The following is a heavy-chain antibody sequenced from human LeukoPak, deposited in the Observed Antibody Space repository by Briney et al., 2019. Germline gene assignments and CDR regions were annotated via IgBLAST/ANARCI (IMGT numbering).Heavy chain of an antibody. V-gene: IGHV1-18*01. Sequence: ASVKVSCKASGYTFTSYGISWVRQAPGQGLEWMGWISAYNGNTNYAQKLQGRVTVTTDTSTSTAYMELGSLRSDDTAVYYCARDRSIAVAGRSLYYYGMDVWGQGTTVTVSS. CDR3: ARDRSIAVAGRSLYYYGMDV. J-gene: IGHJ6*02. CDR2: ISAYNGNT. D-gene: IGHD6-19*01. CDR1: GYTFTSYG.